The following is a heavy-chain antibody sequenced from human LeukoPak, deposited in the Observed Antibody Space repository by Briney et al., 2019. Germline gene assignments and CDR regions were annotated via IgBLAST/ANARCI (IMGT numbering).Heavy chain of an antibody. CDR1: GGSISSGGYY. J-gene: IGHJ5*02. CDR3: ARAMVRGVPFDP. CDR2: IYYSGST. D-gene: IGHD3-10*01. V-gene: IGHV4-31*03. Sequence: SETLSLTCTVSGGSISSGGYYWSWIRQHPGKGLEWIGYIYYSGSTYYNPSLKSRVTISVDTSKNQFSLKLSSVTAADTAVYYCARAMVRGVPFDPWGQGTLVTVSS.